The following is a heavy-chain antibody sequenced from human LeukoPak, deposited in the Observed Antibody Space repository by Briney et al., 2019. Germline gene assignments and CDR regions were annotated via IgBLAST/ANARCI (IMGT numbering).Heavy chain of an antibody. CDR2: IGPNNGVT. CDR3: AKVDPPIIAGARGDAFEI. V-gene: IGHV1-2*02. J-gene: IGHJ4*02. D-gene: IGHD1-26*01. CDR1: GYTFTEYF. Sequence: ASVKVSCKASGYTFTEYFLHWVRQAPGQGLEWMGWIGPNNGVTNYAQKFQGKVTMTRDTSINTAYMELSSLRSDDTAVYYCAKVDPPIIAGARGDAFEIWGQGTLVSVSS.